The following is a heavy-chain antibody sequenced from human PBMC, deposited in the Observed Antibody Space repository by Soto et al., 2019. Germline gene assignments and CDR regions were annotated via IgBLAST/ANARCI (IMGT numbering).Heavy chain of an antibody. Sequence: GGSLRLSCAASGFTFSSYSMNWVRQAPGKGLEWVSSISSSSSYIYYADSVKGRFTISRDNAKNSLYLQMNSLRAEDTAVYYCARDCSGGSCYYSFDYWGQGTLVTVSS. CDR3: ARDCSGGSCYYSFDY. D-gene: IGHD2-15*01. J-gene: IGHJ4*02. V-gene: IGHV3-21*01. CDR2: ISSSSSYI. CDR1: GFTFSSYS.